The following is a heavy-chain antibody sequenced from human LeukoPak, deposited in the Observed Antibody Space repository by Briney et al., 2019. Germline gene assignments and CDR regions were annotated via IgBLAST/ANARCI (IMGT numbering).Heavy chain of an antibody. J-gene: IGHJ6*02. CDR3: ARDKDQLLFGFYYYYGMDV. CDR2: ISYDGSNK. D-gene: IGHD2-2*01. Sequence: GGSLRLSCAASGYTFSSYAMHWVRQAPGKGLEWVAVISYDGSNKYYADSVKGRFTISRDNSKNTLYLQMNSLRAEDTAVYYCARDKDQLLFGFYYYYGMDVWGQGTTLTVSS. CDR1: GYTFSSYA. V-gene: IGHV3-30-3*01.